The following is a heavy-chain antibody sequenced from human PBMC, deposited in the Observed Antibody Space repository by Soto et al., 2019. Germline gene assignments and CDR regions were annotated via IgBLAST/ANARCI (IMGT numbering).Heavy chain of an antibody. CDR1: GFTFSSYA. J-gene: IGHJ5*02. CDR3: AKDLGSKEWLLLGWFDP. V-gene: IGHV3-23*01. D-gene: IGHD3-22*01. Sequence: GGSLRLSCAASGFTFSSYAMSWVRQAPGKGLEWVSAISGSGGSTYYADSVKGRFTISRDNSKSTLYLQMNSLRAEDTAVYYCAKDLGSKEWLLLGWFDPWGQGTLVTVSS. CDR2: ISGSGGST.